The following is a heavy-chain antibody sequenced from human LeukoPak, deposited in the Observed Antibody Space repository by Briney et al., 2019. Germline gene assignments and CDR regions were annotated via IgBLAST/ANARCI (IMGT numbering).Heavy chain of an antibody. D-gene: IGHD1-26*01. CDR1: GGSFSGYY. Sequence: SETLSLTCAVYGGSFSGYYWSWIRQPPGKGLEWIGNTYYSGSTNYNPSLKSRVTISVDTSKNQFSLRLSSVTAADTAVYYCARDTAPSGSYQYYFDYWGRGTLVTVSS. CDR3: ARDTAPSGSYQYYFDY. V-gene: IGHV4-59*01. J-gene: IGHJ4*02. CDR2: TYYSGST.